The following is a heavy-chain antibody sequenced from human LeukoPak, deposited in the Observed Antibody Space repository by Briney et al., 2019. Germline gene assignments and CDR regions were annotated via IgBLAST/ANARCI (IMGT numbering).Heavy chain of an antibody. CDR1: GFIFSNYD. Sequence: PGGSLRLSCAASGFIFSNYDMNWVRQAPGKGLEWVSSISSTGSYVSYADSLRSRFTMSRDNAQNSLYLQLYSLRAEDTAMYYCARGLSVDVLDVWGQGTMVTVSS. CDR2: ISSTGSYV. CDR3: ARGLSVDVLDV. J-gene: IGHJ3*01. V-gene: IGHV3-21*01. D-gene: IGHD2/OR15-2a*01.